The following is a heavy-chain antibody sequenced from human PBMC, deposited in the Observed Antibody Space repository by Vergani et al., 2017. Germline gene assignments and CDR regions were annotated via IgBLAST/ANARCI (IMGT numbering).Heavy chain of an antibody. J-gene: IGHJ6*03. CDR3: AGGKGTTHYYYYMDV. CDR2: IRAYNGNT. CDR1: GYTFTSYG. D-gene: IGHD1-7*01. Sequence: QVQLVQSGAEVKKPGASVKVSCKASGYTFTSYGISWVRQAPGQGLEWMGWIRAYNGNTNYAQKLQGIVTMTTDQSPKTAYMEPRSLRSDDTAVYYCAGGKGTTHYYYYMDVWGKGTTVTVSS. V-gene: IGHV1-18*04.